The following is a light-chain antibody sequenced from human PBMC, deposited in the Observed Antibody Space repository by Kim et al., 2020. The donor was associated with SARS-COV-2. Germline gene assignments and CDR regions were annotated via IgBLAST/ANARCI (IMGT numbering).Light chain of an antibody. V-gene: IGKV3-20*01. CDR1: QSVSSSY. Sequence: SPGERATLSCRASQSVSSSYLAWYQQKPGQAPRLLIYNASNRATGIADRFSGSGSGTDFTLTISRVEPEDFAVYYCQQYGSSPRTFGQGTKVDIK. CDR3: QQYGSSPRT. CDR2: NAS. J-gene: IGKJ1*01.